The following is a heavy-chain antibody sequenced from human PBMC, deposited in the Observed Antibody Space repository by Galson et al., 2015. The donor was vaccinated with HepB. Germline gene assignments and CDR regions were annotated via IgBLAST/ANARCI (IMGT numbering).Heavy chain of an antibody. CDR2: IYHSGST. CDR3: ARDRAYYYGSGSPPSQY. CDR1: GGSISSSIW. V-gene: IGHV4-4*02. J-gene: IGHJ4*02. D-gene: IGHD3-10*01. Sequence: SETLSLTCTVSGGSISSSIWWSWVRQPPGKGLEWIGEIYHSGSTNYNPSLKSRVTISVDKSKNQFSLKLSSVTAADTAVYYCARDRAYYYGSGSPPSQYWGQGTLVTVSS.